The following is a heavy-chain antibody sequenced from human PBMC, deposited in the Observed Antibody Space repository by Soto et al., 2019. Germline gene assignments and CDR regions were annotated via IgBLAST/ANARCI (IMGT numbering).Heavy chain of an antibody. J-gene: IGHJ3*02. CDR2: INPSGGST. V-gene: IGHV1-46*01. CDR3: ARAGPAAGHLDALDI. D-gene: IGHD6-13*01. CDR1: GYNFTSYY. Sequence: QVQLVQSGAEVKKPGASVKVSCKASGYNFTSYYMHWVRQAPGQGLEWMGIINPSGGSTSYAQKFQGRVTMTRNTSTSTAYLELSSQRSEDTAVYYCARAGPAAGHLDALDIWGQGTMVTVSS.